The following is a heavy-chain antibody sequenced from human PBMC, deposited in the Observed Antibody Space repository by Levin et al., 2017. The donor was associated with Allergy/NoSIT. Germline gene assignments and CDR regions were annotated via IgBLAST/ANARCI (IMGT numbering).Heavy chain of an antibody. J-gene: IGHJ4*02. CDR1: GGSVSSATYY. V-gene: IGHV4-61*01. Sequence: NPSETLSLTCTFSGGSVSSATYYWTWIRQSPGKGLQWIGYVDDRGNTNYNPSLKSRVTISLDRSQNQFSLKLKSVTAADTAVYFCARNWGYFDFWGQGALVTVAS. CDR2: VDDRGNT. D-gene: IGHD7-27*01. CDR3: ARNWGYFDF.